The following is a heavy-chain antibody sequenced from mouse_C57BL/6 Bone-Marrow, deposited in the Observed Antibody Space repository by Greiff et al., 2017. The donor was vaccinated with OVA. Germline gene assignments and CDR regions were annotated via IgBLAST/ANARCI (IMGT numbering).Heavy chain of an antibody. Sequence: VQLKESGAELVRPGASVKLSCTASGFNIKDDYMHWVKQRPEQGLEWIGWIDPENGDTEYASKFQGKATITADTSSNTAYLQLSSLTSEDTAVYYCTKNYGSSYRYYAMDYWGQGTSVTVSS. V-gene: IGHV14-4*01. CDR3: TKNYGSSYRYYAMDY. J-gene: IGHJ4*01. CDR2: IDPENGDT. D-gene: IGHD1-1*01. CDR1: GFNIKDDY.